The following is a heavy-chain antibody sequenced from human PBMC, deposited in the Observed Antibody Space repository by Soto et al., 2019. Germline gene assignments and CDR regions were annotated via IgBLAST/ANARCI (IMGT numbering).Heavy chain of an antibody. V-gene: IGHV5-51*01. D-gene: IGHD6-19*01. CDR1: GYSFTSYW. Sequence: GDSLKISCKASGYSFTSYWIGWVRQMPGKGLEWMGIIDPAKSETRYSPSFQGQVTISDDKSISTAYLQWSSLKASDTAMYYCARRIALAGCVSWRQGALVTVSS. CDR2: IDPAKSET. J-gene: IGHJ5*01. CDR3: ARRIALAGCVS.